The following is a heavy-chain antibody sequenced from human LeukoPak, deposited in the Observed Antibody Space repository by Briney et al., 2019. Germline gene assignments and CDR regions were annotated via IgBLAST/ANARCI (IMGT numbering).Heavy chain of an antibody. D-gene: IGHD6-19*01. CDR3: ARRPAAAAGLFFDY. Sequence: GESLKISCKASGYHFATYWLAWVRQIPGQGLECIGIFYPDVSATRYSPSFQGQLSISADKSLNTAYFEWTSPQAPDPAIYYCARRPAAAAGLFFDYWGQGALVTVSS. CDR2: FYPDVSAT. CDR1: GYHFATYW. J-gene: IGHJ4*02. V-gene: IGHV5-51*01.